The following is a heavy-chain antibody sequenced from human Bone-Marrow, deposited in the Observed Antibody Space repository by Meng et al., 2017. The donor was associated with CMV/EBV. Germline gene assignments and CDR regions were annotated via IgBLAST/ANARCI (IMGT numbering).Heavy chain of an antibody. CDR3: ARPFYFDSSGYFFDY. J-gene: IGHJ4*02. CDR2: IYWNDAK. Sequence: SGPTLVKPTQTLTLTCTFSGFSLSTSRVGVGWIRQPPGKALEWLALIYWNDAKRYSPSLKSRLTITKDTSKNQVVLTMTNMDPVDTATYYCARPFYFDSSGYFFDYWGQGTRVTGSS. D-gene: IGHD3-22*01. V-gene: IGHV2-5*01. CDR1: GFSLSTSRVG.